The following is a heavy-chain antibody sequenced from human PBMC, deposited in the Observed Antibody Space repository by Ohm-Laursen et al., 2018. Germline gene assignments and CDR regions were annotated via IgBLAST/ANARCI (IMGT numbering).Heavy chain of an antibody. J-gene: IGHJ6*02. V-gene: IGHV1-46*01. CDR3: AHEGRYYDFWSGRVSYYGMDV. Sequence: ASVKVSCKASGYTFTSYYMHWVRQAPGQGLKWMGIINPSGGSTSYAQKFQGRVTMTRDTSTSTVYMELSSLRSEDTAVYYCAHEGRYYDFWSGRVSYYGMDVWGQGTTVTVSS. D-gene: IGHD3-3*01. CDR1: GYTFTSYY. CDR2: INPSGGST.